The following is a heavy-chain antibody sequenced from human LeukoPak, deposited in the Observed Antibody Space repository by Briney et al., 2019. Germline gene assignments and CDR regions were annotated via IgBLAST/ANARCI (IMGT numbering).Heavy chain of an antibody. J-gene: IGHJ6*03. CDR2: ISAYKGNT. Sequence: ASVKVSCKASNYTFTSYGLSWVRQAPGQGLEWMGWISAYKGNTNYAQKFQGRVTMTTDTSTSTAYMELRSLRSDDTAVYYCARGPGGRSGYYPLEDNYYYYYMDVWGKGTTVTVSS. V-gene: IGHV1-18*01. CDR1: NYTFTSYG. CDR3: ARGPGGRSGYYPLEDNYYYYYMDV. D-gene: IGHD3-22*01.